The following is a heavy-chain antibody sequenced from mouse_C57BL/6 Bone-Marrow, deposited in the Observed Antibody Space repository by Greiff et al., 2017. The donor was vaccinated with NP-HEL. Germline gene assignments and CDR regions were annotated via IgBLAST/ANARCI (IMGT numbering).Heavy chain of an antibody. CDR2: IYPRSGNT. D-gene: IGHD2-1*01. J-gene: IGHJ3*01. CDR1: GYTFTSYG. CDR3: ASYGTYEAWFAY. Sequence: QVHVKQSGAELARPGASVKLSCKASGYTFTSYGISWVKQRTGQGLEWIGEIYPRSGNTYYNEKFKGKATLTADKSSSTAYMELRSLTSEDSAVYFCASYGTYEAWFAYWGQGTLVTVSA. V-gene: IGHV1-81*01.